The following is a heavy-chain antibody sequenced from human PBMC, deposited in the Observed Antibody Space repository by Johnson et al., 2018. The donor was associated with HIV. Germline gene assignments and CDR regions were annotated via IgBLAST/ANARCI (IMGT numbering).Heavy chain of an antibody. V-gene: IGHV3-11*04. CDR1: GFTFSDYY. J-gene: IGHJ3*02. CDR3: SREQYGGNSNAGDGFDI. D-gene: IGHD4-23*01. CDR2: ISSSGSTI. Sequence: QVQLVESGGGLVKPGGSLRLSCAASGFTFSDYYMRWIRQAPGKGLEWVSYISSSGSTIYYADSVKARFTISRDPAKNSLYLHMNRLRAEDTAVYYWSREQYGGNSNAGDGFDIWGQGTMVTVSS.